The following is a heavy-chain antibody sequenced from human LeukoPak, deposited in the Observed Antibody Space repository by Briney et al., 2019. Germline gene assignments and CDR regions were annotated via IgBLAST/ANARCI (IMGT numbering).Heavy chain of an antibody. Sequence: SSETLSLTCAVYGGSFSGYYWSWIRQPPGKGLERIGEINHSGSTNYNPSLKGRVTISVDTSKNQFSLKLSSVTAADTSVYYCARGGPLWFGELRKRGWFDPWGQGTLVTVSS. J-gene: IGHJ5*02. D-gene: IGHD3-10*01. CDR3: ARGGPLWFGELRKRGWFDP. V-gene: IGHV4-34*01. CDR2: INHSGST. CDR1: GGSFSGYY.